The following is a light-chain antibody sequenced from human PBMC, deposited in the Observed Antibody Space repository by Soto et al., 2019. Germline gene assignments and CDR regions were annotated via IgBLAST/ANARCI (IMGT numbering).Light chain of an antibody. CDR3: AAWDDSLNGWV. CDR1: TSNVGSNV. J-gene: IGLJ3*02. V-gene: IGLV1-44*01. CDR2: SSA. Sequence: QSVLTQSPSASGTPGQRVTISCSGSTSNVGSNVVNWYQQLPGTAPKLLIYSSAHRPPGVPDRVSGSKSGTSASLAISGLQSEDEADYYCAAWDDSLNGWVFGGGTQLTVL.